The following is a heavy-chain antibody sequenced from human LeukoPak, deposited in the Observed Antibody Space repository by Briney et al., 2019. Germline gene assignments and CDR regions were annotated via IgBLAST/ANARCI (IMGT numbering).Heavy chain of an antibody. CDR1: GFTFSSYG. V-gene: IGHV3-30*02. CDR3: ARGPRSRGPTEYFQN. Sequence: PGGSLRLSCAASGFTFSSYGMHWVRQAPGKGLEWVAFIRYDGSNKYYADSVKGRFTISRDNSKNTLYLQMDSLGVDDTAVYYCARGPRSRGPTEYFQNWGQGTLVTVSS. J-gene: IGHJ1*01. D-gene: IGHD6-13*01. CDR2: IRYDGSNK.